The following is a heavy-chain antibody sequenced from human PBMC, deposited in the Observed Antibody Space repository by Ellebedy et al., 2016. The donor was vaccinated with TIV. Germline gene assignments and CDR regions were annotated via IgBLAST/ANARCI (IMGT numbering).Heavy chain of an antibody. J-gene: IGHJ5*02. CDR3: ARDPGGGGDYGDNWFDP. Sequence: GESLKISCAASGFIVSSCFMSWVRQAPGKGLEWVSIIDTDGGTNYTDSVRDRFTISRDDSGNTLYLQMNGLRAEDTAVYYCARDPGGGGDYGDNWFDPWGQGTLVTVSS. CDR1: GFIVSSCF. CDR2: IDTDGGT. V-gene: IGHV3-66*01. D-gene: IGHD3-16*01.